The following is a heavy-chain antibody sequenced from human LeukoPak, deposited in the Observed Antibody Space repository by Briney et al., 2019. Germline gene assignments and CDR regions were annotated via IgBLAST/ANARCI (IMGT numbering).Heavy chain of an antibody. CDR3: ARESTVYGDYYFDY. J-gene: IGHJ4*02. D-gene: IGHD4-17*01. CDR1: GYTFNNHY. Sequence: SVKVSCKASGYTFNNHYMYWVRQAPGQGLEWMGGIIPIFGTANYAQKFQGRVTITADESTSTAYMELSSLRSEDTAVYYCARESTVYGDYYFDYWGQGTLVTVSS. V-gene: IGHV1-69*13. CDR2: IIPIFGTA.